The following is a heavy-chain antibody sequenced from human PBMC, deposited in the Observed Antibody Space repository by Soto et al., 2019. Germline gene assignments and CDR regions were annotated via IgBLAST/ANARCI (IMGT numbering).Heavy chain of an antibody. Sequence: GESLNITSKGSGYSFTSYCIGWVRQMPVKGLVWMGIIYPGASHMRYSPSFQGQVTISADKSISTAYLQWSSLRASDTAMYYCAKTIFVMVHKYDYYGMGVWGQGTTGTVSS. J-gene: IGHJ6*02. CDR1: GYSFTSYC. D-gene: IGHD3-3*01. V-gene: IGHV5-51*01. CDR3: AKTIFVMVHKYDYYGMGV. CDR2: IYPGASHM.